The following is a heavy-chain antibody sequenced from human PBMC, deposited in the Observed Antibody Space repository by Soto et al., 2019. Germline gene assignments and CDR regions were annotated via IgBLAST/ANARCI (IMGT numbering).Heavy chain of an antibody. CDR2: MAPYSGNT. CDR1: GYTFSSYD. J-gene: IGHJ4*03. CDR3: ARVCGEGSFDY. Sequence: ASVKVSCKASGYTFSSYDIHWLRQATGQGLEWVGWMAPYSGNTGYAQNFQGRVTMTRDTSINTAYMELSSLRSEDTAIYYCARVCGEGSFDYWGQGTPFSVAS. D-gene: IGHD2-21*01. V-gene: IGHV1-8*02.